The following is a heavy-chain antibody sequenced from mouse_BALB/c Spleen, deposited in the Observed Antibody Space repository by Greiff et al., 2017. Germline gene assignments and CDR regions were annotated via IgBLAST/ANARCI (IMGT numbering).Heavy chain of an antibody. D-gene: IGHD2-4*01. CDR2: ISTYYGDA. CDR3: ARRGYDYDGLFAY. CDR1: GYTFTDYA. J-gene: IGHJ3*01. V-gene: IGHV1S137*01. Sequence: VQLQQSGAELVRPGVSVKISCKGSGYTFTDYAMHWVKQSHAKSLEWIGVISTYYGDASYNQKFKGKATMTVDKSSSTAYMELARLTSEDSAIYYCARRGYDYDGLFAYWGQGTLVTVSA.